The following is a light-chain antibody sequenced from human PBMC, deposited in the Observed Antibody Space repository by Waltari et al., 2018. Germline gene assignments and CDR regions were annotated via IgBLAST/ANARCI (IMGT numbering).Light chain of an antibody. Sequence: DIQMTQSPSSLSASVGDRVTITCQASQDIRKNLNWFQQKPGKAPQVLIFDASNSQAPVPSRFSGSGSETDFAFSISSLQPEDIGTYYCQQYANVPLTFGGGTRVEIK. J-gene: IGKJ4*01. CDR3: QQYANVPLT. CDR2: DAS. V-gene: IGKV1-33*01. CDR1: QDIRKN.